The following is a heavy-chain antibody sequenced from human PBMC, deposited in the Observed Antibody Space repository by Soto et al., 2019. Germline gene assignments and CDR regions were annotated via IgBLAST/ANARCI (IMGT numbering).Heavy chain of an antibody. CDR1: GFTFSTYA. J-gene: IGHJ5*01. CDR3: AKGYCGGGRCYDLDTWFDS. Sequence: EVQLLESGGGLVQPGGSLRLSCAASGFTFSTYAMTWVRQAPGKGPEWVSRIGDSEGETTHYADSVKGRFTISRDNAKNTLYLPMNSPQVEDTAIYYCAKGYCGGGRCYDLDTWFDSWGQGTRVTVSS. D-gene: IGHD2-15*01. CDR2: IGDSEGETT. V-gene: IGHV3-23*01.